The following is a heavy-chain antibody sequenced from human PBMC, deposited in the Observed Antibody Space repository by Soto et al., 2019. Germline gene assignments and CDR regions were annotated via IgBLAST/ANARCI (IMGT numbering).Heavy chain of an antibody. CDR3: ARVVY. CDR1: GFTFSRVS. V-gene: IGHV3-21*01. CDR2: ISSASSET. Sequence: GGSLRLSCEASGFTFSRVSMNWVRQVPGKGLEWVASISSASSETWYADSVKGRFIISRDNAQNSLFLQMNTLRPEESAIYYFARVVYWGPGTQVTVLL. J-gene: IGHJ4*02.